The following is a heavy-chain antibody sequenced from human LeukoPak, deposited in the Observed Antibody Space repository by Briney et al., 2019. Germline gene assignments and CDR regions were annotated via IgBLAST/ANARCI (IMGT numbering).Heavy chain of an antibody. J-gene: IGHJ4*02. V-gene: IGHV4-4*02. CDR1: GGSITSTNY. CDR2: VNLQGST. Sequence: SGTLSLTCGVSGGSITSTNYWTWVRQPPGKGLEWIGEVNLQGSTNYNPSLMGRVAISVDMSENHTSLQLASVTAADTAVYYCAREGGPYRPLDYSGQGTLVTVSS. CDR3: AREGGPYRPLDY.